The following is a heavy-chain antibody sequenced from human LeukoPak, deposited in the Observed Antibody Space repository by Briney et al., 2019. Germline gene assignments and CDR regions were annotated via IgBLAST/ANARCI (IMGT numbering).Heavy chain of an antibody. V-gene: IGHV3-23*01. J-gene: IGHJ3*02. Sequence: PGGSLRLSCAASGFTFSSYAMSWVRQAPGKGLEWVSAISGSGGSTYYADSVKGRFTISRDNSKNTLYLQMNSLRAEDTAVYYCARDPRAYYYGSGDAFDIWGQGTMVTVSS. CDR2: ISGSGGST. D-gene: IGHD3-10*01. CDR1: GFTFSSYA. CDR3: ARDPRAYYYGSGDAFDI.